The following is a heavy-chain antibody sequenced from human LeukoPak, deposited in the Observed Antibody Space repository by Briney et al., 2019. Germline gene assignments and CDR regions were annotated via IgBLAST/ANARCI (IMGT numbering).Heavy chain of an antibody. D-gene: IGHD2-15*01. CDR2: ISSDASIT. CDR3: ATSARTYLGSSLDY. V-gene: IGHV3-74*01. Sequence: PGGSLRLSCAASGFTFSTYWMHWVHQDPGKGLVWVSRISSDASITSYADPVKGRFTISRDNAKNTLYLQMNSLRAEDTALYYCATSARTYLGSSLDYWGQGTLVTVPS. CDR1: GFTFSTYW. J-gene: IGHJ4*02.